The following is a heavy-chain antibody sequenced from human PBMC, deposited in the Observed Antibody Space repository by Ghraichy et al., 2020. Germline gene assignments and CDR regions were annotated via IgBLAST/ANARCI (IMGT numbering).Heavy chain of an antibody. CDR2: IYTSGST. D-gene: IGHD6-19*01. V-gene: IGHV4-4*09. J-gene: IGHJ4*02. CDR3: ARLAGGIAVAGPTD. Sequence: SETLSLTCTVSGGSISSYYWSWIRQPPGKGLEWIGYIYTSGSTNYNPSLKSRVTISVDTSKNQFSLKLSSVTAADTAVYYCARLAGGIAVAGPTDWGQGTLVTVSS. CDR1: GGSISSYY.